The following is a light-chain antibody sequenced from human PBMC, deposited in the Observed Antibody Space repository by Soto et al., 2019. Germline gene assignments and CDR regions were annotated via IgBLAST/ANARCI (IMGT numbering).Light chain of an antibody. CDR3: QAWDSSTVV. CDR1: KLGDKY. V-gene: IGLV3-1*01. Sequence: SYELTQPPSVSVSPRQTASITCSGDKLGDKYACCYQQKPGQSPVLVIYQDSKRPSGIPERFSGSNSGNTATLTISGTQAMDEADYYCQAWDSSTVVFGGGTKLTVL. CDR2: QDS. J-gene: IGLJ2*01.